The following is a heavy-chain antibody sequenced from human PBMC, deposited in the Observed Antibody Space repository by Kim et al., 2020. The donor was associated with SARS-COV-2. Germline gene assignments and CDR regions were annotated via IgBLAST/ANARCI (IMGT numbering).Heavy chain of an antibody. J-gene: IGHJ3*02. V-gene: IGHV1-69*01. D-gene: IGHD2-21*02. CDR3: WCGGDQGAFDI. Sequence: ATYAQKFQGRVTITADESTGTAYMELRSLRAEDTAVYYCWCGGDQGAFDIWGQGTMVTVSS. CDR2: A.